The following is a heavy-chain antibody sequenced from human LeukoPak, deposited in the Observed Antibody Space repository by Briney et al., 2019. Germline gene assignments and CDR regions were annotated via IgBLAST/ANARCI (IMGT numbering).Heavy chain of an antibody. Sequence: GRSLRLSCAAPGINFSSYTMHWVRQAPGKGLQYVAVISFDGTTKLYADAVRGRFTISRDNSKNTLYLQVDSLRTEDTAVYYCARDYSGGGLDYWGQGTLVTVSS. D-gene: IGHD3-10*01. CDR1: GINFSSYT. CDR3: ARDYSGGGLDY. V-gene: IGHV3-30*04. CDR2: ISFDGTTK. J-gene: IGHJ4*02.